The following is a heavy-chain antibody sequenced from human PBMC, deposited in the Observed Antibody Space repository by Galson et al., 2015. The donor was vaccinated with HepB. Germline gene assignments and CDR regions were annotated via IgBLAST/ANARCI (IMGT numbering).Heavy chain of an antibody. CDR3: VKSLQMTSVVEAGYGSNFDV. J-gene: IGHJ4*02. CDR1: GFTFDGYA. D-gene: IGHD4-23*01. V-gene: IGHV3-9*01. Sequence: SLRLSCAASGFTFDGYAMHWIRQVPGKGLEWVSGISWNGGNKGYADSVKGRFTISRDNAKNSLYLQMNSLRPEDTALYYCVKSLQMTSVVEAGYGSNFDVWGQGTLVPVSS. CDR2: ISWNGGNK.